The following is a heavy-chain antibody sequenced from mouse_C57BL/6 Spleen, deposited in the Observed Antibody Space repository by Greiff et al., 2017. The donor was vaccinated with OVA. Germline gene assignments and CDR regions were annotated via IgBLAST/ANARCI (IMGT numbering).Heavy chain of an antibody. CDR1: GFSLTSYA. J-gene: IGHJ2*01. D-gene: IGHD2-3*01. CDR2: IWTGGGT. CDR3: ARNYDGYRYYFDY. Sequence: VQLKESGPGLVAPSQSLSITCTVSGFSLTSYAISWVRQPPGKGLEWLGVIWTGGGTNYNSALKSRLSISKDNSKSQVFVKMNSLQTDDTASYYCARNYDGYRYYFDYWGQGTTLTVSS. V-gene: IGHV2-9-1*01.